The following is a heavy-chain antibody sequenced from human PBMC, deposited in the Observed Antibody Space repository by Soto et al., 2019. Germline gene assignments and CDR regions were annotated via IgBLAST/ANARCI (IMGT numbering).Heavy chain of an antibody. CDR1: GGTFSSYA. CDR3: ARVRRRDSYNPFDY. CDR2: IIPIFGTA. Sequence: QVQLVQSGAEVKKPGSSVKVSCKASGGTFSSYAISWVRQAPGQGLEWMGGIIPIFGTANYAQKFQGRVTITADESTSTAYMELSSLRSEDTAVYYCARVRRRDSYNPFDYWGQGTLVTVSS. V-gene: IGHV1-69*01. J-gene: IGHJ4*02. D-gene: IGHD1-26*01.